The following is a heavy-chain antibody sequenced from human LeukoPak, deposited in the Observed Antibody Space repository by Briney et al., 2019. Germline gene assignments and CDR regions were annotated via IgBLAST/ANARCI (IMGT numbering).Heavy chain of an antibody. D-gene: IGHD3-10*01. CDR2: IYSGGST. V-gene: IGHV3-66*01. CDR3: ARDLGVVRGVFTLDY. Sequence: GGSLRLSCAASGFTVSSNYMSWVRQAPGKGLEWVSVIYSGGSTYYADSVRGRFTISRENAKNSLYLQMNSLRAEDTAVYYCARDLGVVRGVFTLDYWGQGTLVTVSS. CDR1: GFTVSSNY. J-gene: IGHJ4*02.